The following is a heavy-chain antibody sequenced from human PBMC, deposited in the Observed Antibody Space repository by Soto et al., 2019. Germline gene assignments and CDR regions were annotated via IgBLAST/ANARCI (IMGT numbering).Heavy chain of an antibody. Sequence: QVQLVQSGAEEKKPGASVKVSCKASGYTFTGYAMHWVRQAPGQRLEWMGWINAGNGNTKYSQKFQGRVTITRATSASTAYMELSSLRSDDTAVYYCASAVAVPADFDYWGQGTLVTVSS. CDR1: GYTFTGYA. D-gene: IGHD6-19*01. V-gene: IGHV1-3*05. CDR3: ASAVAVPADFDY. CDR2: INAGNGNT. J-gene: IGHJ4*02.